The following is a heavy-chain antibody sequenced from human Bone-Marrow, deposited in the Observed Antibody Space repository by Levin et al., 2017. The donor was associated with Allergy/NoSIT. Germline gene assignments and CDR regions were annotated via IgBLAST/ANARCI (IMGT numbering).Heavy chain of an antibody. Sequence: PGGSLRLSCSVSGGSISNYYWSWIRQSPGKGLEWIGHMYYSGRQNYSPSLKSRVTMSVDTSKNQFSLRLTSVTAADTAVYYCSREKGYDILSGNYNRGLDVWGQGTMVTVSS. J-gene: IGHJ6*02. V-gene: IGHV4-59*01. CDR3: SREKGYDILSGNYNRGLDV. D-gene: IGHD3-9*01. CDR1: GGSISNYY. CDR2: MYYSGRQ.